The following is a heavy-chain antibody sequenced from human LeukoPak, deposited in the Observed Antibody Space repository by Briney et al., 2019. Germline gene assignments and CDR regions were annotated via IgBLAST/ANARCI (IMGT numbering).Heavy chain of an antibody. CDR1: GFTFSSYA. Sequence: PGRSLRLSCAASGFTFSSYAMHWVRQAPGEGLEWVAVISYDGSNKYYADSVKSRFTISRDNSENTLYLQMNSLRAEDTAAYYCARDGQLYNQGPYYFDYWGQGTLVTVSS. CDR3: ARDGQLYNQGPYYFDY. CDR2: ISYDGSNK. D-gene: IGHD6-6*01. V-gene: IGHV3-30-3*01. J-gene: IGHJ4*02.